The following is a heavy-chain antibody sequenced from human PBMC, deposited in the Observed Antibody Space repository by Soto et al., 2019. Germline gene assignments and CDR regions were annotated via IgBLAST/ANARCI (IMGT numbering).Heavy chain of an antibody. CDR2: IYYSGTA. Sequence: QVQLQESGPGLVKPSETLSLTCTVSGGSISTYYWSWIRQPPGKGLEWIGYIYYSGTASYNPSLKSRVTISLDTSKKKFSLKLSSVIAADTAVYYCARGGHCTDGVCSALDYWGQGTLVTVSS. J-gene: IGHJ4*02. CDR1: GGSISTYY. V-gene: IGHV4-59*08. D-gene: IGHD2-8*01. CDR3: ARGGHCTDGVCSALDY.